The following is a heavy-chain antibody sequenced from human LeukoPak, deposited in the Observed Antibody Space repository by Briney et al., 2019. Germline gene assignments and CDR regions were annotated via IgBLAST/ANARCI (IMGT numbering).Heavy chain of an antibody. Sequence: GGSLRLSCAASGFTFSSYSMNWVRQAPGKGLEWVSSISSSSSYIYYADSVKGRFTISRDNAKNLLYLQMNSLRAEDTAVYYCARYILVGYCSGGSCNSFDYWGQGTLVTVSS. V-gene: IGHV3-21*01. CDR1: GFTFSSYS. J-gene: IGHJ4*02. D-gene: IGHD2-15*01. CDR3: ARYILVGYCSGGSCNSFDY. CDR2: ISSSSSYI.